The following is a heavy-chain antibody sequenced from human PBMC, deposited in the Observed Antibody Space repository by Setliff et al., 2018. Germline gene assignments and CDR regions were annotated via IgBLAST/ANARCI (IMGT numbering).Heavy chain of an antibody. CDR2: TYASGAT. D-gene: IGHD3-10*01. CDR1: GFVVSNNE. J-gene: IGHJ4*02. Sequence: PGGSLRLSCAASGFVVSNNEMSWVRQAPEKGLEWVSVTYASGATNYADSVKGRFTISRDNAKNSLSLQMNSLRTEDTAVYYCFGAGTCSYWGQGTLVTVSS. CDR3: FGAGTCSY. V-gene: IGHV3-53*01.